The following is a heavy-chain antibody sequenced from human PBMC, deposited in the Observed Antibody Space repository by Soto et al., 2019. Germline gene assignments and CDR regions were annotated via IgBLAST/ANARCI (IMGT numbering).Heavy chain of an antibody. V-gene: IGHV3-64*01. CDR2: ISSNGGST. J-gene: IGHJ6*02. CDR1: GFTFSSYA. CDR3: ARSQAGGYYYYGMDV. D-gene: IGHD2-8*02. Sequence: EVQLVESGGGLVQPGGSLRLSCAASGFTFSSYAMHWVRQAPGKGLEYVSAISSNGGSTYYANSVKGRFTIPRDNSKNTLYLQMGSLRAEDMAVYYCARSQAGGYYYYGMDVWGQGTTVTVSS.